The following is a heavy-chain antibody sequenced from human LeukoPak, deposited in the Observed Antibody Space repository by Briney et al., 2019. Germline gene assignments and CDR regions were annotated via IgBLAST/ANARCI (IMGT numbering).Heavy chain of an antibody. CDR1: GYTFTSYG. CDR3: ARDVWSSGWYFAFDI. CDR2: ISAYNGNT. Sequence: ASVKVSCKASGYTFTSYGISWVRQAPGQGLEWMGWISAYNGNTNYAQKLQGRVTMTTDTSTSTAYVELRSLRSDDTAVYYCARDVWSSGWYFAFDIWGQGTMVTVSS. J-gene: IGHJ3*02. V-gene: IGHV1-18*04. D-gene: IGHD6-19*01.